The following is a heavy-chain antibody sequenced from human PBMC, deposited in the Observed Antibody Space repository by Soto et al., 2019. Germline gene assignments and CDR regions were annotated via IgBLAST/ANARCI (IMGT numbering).Heavy chain of an antibody. Sequence: EVQLVESGGGLVEPGGSLRLSCAASGFTFSTYWMHWVRQVPGKGLVWVSHMNPDGRDISYADSVKGRFTISRDNAKNTVYLQMNSLRAEETGVYYCARDEEADPWYVLDHWGQGILVTVSS. CDR3: ARDEEADPWYVLDH. CDR2: MNPDGRDI. J-gene: IGHJ4*02. V-gene: IGHV3-74*01. D-gene: IGHD6-13*01. CDR1: GFTFSTYW.